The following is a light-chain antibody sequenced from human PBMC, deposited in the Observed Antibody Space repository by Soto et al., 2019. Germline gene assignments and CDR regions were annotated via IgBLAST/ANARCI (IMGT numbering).Light chain of an antibody. CDR1: QSVFHSANNMNY. CDR2: WAS. CDR3: QQFYNTPPYT. Sequence: DTVMTQSPDSLAVSLGERATIDCKSSQSVFHSANNMNYLAWYQQKPGQSPKLLISWASIRDSGVPDRFSGSGSGTDFTLTINSLQAEDAAVYYCQQFYNTPPYTFGQGTRLEIK. J-gene: IGKJ2*01. V-gene: IGKV4-1*01.